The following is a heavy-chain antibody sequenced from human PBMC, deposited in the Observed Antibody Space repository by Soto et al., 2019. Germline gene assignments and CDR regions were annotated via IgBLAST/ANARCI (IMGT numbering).Heavy chain of an antibody. Sequence: QVQLVQSGAEVKKPGASVKVSCKASGYTFSSYYIHWVRQAPGQGLEWIGIIKPNGGSTNYAQNFKGRLTVTRDTSTGTVYMELSALTSDDAAIYYCARGLGLGACWGQGTLVPVSS. J-gene: IGHJ1*01. CDR1: GYTFSSYY. V-gene: IGHV1-46*01. D-gene: IGHD3-9*01. CDR2: IKPNGGST. CDR3: ARGLGLGAC.